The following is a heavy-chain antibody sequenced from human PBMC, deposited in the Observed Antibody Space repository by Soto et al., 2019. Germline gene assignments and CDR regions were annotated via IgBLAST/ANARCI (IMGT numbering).Heavy chain of an antibody. CDR3: ARELRDYYDSSGYIDY. J-gene: IGHJ4*02. CDR2: IYYSGST. V-gene: IGHV4-59*01. Sequence: SETLSLTCTVSGGSISSYYWSWIRHPPGKGLEWIGYIYYSGSTNYNPSLKSRVTISVDTSKNQFSLKLSSVTAADTAVYYCARELRDYYDSSGYIDYWGQGTLVTVSS. CDR1: GGSISSYY. D-gene: IGHD3-22*01.